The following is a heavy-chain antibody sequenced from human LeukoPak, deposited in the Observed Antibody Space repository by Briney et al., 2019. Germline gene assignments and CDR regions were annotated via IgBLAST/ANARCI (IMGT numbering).Heavy chain of an antibody. D-gene: IGHD6-13*01. CDR2: IKQDGNEK. CDR1: GFSFSNYW. CDR3: ARDRAAASGYPPDY. J-gene: IGHJ4*01. V-gene: IGHV3-7*04. Sequence: PGGSLRLSCAASGFSFSNYWMSWVRQAPGKGLEWVANIKQDGNEKYYVDSVKGRFTISRDNAKNSLYLQMNSLRAEDTAVYYCARDRAAASGYPPDYWGHGTLVTVSS.